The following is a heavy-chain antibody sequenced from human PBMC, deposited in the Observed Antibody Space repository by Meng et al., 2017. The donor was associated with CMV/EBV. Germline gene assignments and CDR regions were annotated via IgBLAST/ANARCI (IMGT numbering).Heavy chain of an antibody. D-gene: IGHD1-1*01. CDR1: VGTFSSYT. Sequence: SSVNVSCKASVGTFSSYTISGVRQAPGQGLEWMGRIIPILGIANYAQKLQGRVTITEDKPTSTAYMELSSLRSEDTAVYYCAREPGRRAFDIWGQGTMVTVSS. CDR2: IIPILGIA. CDR3: AREPGRRAFDI. J-gene: IGHJ3*02. V-gene: IGHV1-69*04.